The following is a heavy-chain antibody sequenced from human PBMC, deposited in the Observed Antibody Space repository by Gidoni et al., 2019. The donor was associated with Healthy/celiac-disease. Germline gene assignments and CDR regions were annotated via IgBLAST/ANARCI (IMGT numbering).Heavy chain of an antibody. V-gene: IGHV1-69*01. J-gene: IGHJ3*02. D-gene: IGHD2-21*02. Sequence: QVQLVQSGAEVKKPGSSVKVSCKASGGTFSSYAISWVRQAPGQGLEWMGGIIPIFGTANYAQKFQGRVTITADESTSTAYMELSSLRSEDTAVYYCASSYCGGDCSGGGAFDIWGQGTMVTVSS. CDR3: ASSYCGGDCSGGGAFDI. CDR2: IIPIFGTA. CDR1: GGTFSSYA.